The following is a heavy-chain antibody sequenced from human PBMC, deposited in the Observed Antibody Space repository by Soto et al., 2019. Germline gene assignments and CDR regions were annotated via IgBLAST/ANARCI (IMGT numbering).Heavy chain of an antibody. V-gene: IGHV4-39*01. D-gene: IGHD3-9*01. CDR3: ANAPETFSPAGYYINWFDP. CDR2: LYYGGMT. J-gene: IGHJ5*02. CDR1: GGSFGSNNYF. Sequence: SETLSLTCTVSGGSFGSNNYFWGWIRQPPGKGLEWIASLYYGGMTYYNPSLRSRVTISVDTSKSQFSLGLRSVTAADTAVYYCANAPETFSPAGYYINWFDPWGQGTLVTVS.